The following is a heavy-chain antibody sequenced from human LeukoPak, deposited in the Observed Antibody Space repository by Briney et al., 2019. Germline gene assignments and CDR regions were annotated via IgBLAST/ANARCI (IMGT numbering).Heavy chain of an antibody. D-gene: IGHD3-10*01. CDR1: GYTFTSYG. CDR2: ISAYNGNT. J-gene: IGHJ4*02. CDR3: ARDESYYYGSGSYYSFDY. Sequence: ASVKVSCKASGYTFTSYGISWVRQAPGQGLEWVGWISAYNGNTNYAQKLQGRVTMTTDTSTSTAYMELRSLRSDDTAVYYCARDESYYYGSGSYYSFDYWGQGTLVTVSS. V-gene: IGHV1-18*04.